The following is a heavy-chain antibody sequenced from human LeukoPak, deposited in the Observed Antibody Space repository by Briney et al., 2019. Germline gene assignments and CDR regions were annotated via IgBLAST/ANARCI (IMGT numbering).Heavy chain of an antibody. CDR1: GCTFSSYT. CDR2: IIPIFGTA. V-gene: IGHV1-69*05. CDR3: AVGSSSSFVNYMDV. D-gene: IGHD6-6*01. Sequence: SVTVSCKASGCTFSSYTNSWERQAPGQGIEWMGGIIPIFGTANYAQEFQGRVTITTDESTSTAYMERSSMRSEATAVYYCAVGSSSSFVNYMDVWGKGTTVTVSS. J-gene: IGHJ6*03.